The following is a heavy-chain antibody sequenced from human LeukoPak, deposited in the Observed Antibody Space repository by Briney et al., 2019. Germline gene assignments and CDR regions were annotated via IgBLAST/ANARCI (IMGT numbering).Heavy chain of an antibody. CDR3: TKDWGSGSGSYSWGQFDY. Sequence: PGGCLSLSCAASGFTFSNFAMSWVRLAPGKGLEWVSGISGSGGSTVYAHSVKGRFTLSRDNSKNTLFLQMNSLRVEDTAVYYCTKDWGSGSGSYSWGQFDYWGQGTLVTVSS. CDR2: ISGSGGST. D-gene: IGHD3-10*01. V-gene: IGHV3-23*01. J-gene: IGHJ4*02. CDR1: GFTFSNFA.